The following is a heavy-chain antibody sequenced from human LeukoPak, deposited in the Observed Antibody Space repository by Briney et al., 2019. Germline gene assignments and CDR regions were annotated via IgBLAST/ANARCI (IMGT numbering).Heavy chain of an antibody. D-gene: IGHD3-22*01. CDR1: GFTFSSYG. Sequence: PGGSLRLSCAASGFTFSSYGMHWVRQAPGKGLEWVAVISYDGSNKYYADSVRGRFTISRDNSKNTLVLQLNSLRAEDTAVYYCAKDPTDFDSSGQTYFDYWGQGTLVTVSS. V-gene: IGHV3-30*18. CDR3: AKDPTDFDSSGQTYFDY. CDR2: ISYDGSNK. J-gene: IGHJ4*02.